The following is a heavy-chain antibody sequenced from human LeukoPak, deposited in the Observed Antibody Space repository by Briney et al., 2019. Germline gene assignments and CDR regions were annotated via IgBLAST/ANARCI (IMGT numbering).Heavy chain of an antibody. D-gene: IGHD5-12*01. CDR3: AREPGDGGYDYFDY. Sequence: ASVKVSCKASGYTFNGYYIHWVRQAPGQGLEGMGWMNPSSGDTSYAQKFQGRVTMTRDTFISTAYMELTRLRSDDSAVYYCAREPGDGGYDYFDYWGQGSLVTVSS. V-gene: IGHV1-2*02. J-gene: IGHJ4*02. CDR2: MNPSSGDT. CDR1: GYTFNGYY.